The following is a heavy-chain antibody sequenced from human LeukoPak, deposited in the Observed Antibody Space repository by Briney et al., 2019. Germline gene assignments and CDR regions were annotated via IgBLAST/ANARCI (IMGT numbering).Heavy chain of an antibody. J-gene: IGHJ4*02. Sequence: GESLRPSCAPSGLTFSSYAMSWARQARGGWMGWVSAISGRVGSTYYADSVKGRFTTCRDNYKNTLYLNMNRRRAEDTAVYYCAKEIRSIAAPDPFDYWGQGTLVTVSS. D-gene: IGHD6-6*01. CDR3: AKEIRSIAAPDPFDY. V-gene: IGHV3-23*01. CDR1: GLTFSSYA. CDR2: ISGRVGST.